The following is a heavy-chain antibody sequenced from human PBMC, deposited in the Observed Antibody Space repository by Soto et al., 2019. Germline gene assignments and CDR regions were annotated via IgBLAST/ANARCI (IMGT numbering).Heavy chain of an antibody. CDR3: AKENQHLVHDY. D-gene: IGHD6-13*01. CDR1: GFTFRNYG. CDR2: ISHDGSDK. V-gene: IGHV3-30*18. Sequence: QVQLVESGGGVVRPGRSLRLTCAASGFTFRNYGMHWVRRAPGKGLEWVAVISHDGSDKYYADSMKGRFIISRDNSENTLFLNMNSLKPEDTAVYYCAKENQHLVHDYWGQGTLVTVSS. J-gene: IGHJ4*02.